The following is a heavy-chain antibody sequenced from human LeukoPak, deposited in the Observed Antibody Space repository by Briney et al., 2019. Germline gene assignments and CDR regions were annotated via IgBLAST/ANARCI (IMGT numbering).Heavy chain of an antibody. CDR3: TKHLWRDLLWFGEGYYFGY. J-gene: IGHJ4*02. CDR2: ISGDGGST. CDR1: GFTFSSYS. D-gene: IGHD3-10*01. V-gene: IGHV3-23*01. Sequence: PGGSLRLSCAASGFTFSSYSMNWVRQAPGKGLECVSVISGDGGSTYYADSVKGRFTISRDNSKNTLYLQVNSLRAEDTAVYYCTKHLWRDLLWFGEGYYFGYWGQGTLVTVSS.